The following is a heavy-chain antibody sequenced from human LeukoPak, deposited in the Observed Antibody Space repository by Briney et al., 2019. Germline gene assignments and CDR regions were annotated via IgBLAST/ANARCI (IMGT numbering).Heavy chain of an antibody. CDR2: IYHSGST. V-gene: IGHV4-30-2*01. D-gene: IGHD3-10*01. Sequence: PSETLSLTCAVSGGSISSGGYSWSWIRQPPGKGLEWIGYIYHSGSTYYNPSLKSRVTISVDRSKNQFSLKLSSVTAADTAVYYCARARVRGDPPFFDYWGQATLVTVSS. CDR1: GGSISSGGYS. CDR3: ARARVRGDPPFFDY. J-gene: IGHJ4*02.